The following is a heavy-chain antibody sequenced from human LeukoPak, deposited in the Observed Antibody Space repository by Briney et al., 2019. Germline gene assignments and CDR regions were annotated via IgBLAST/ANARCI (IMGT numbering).Heavy chain of an antibody. CDR1: GFTFSSYD. V-gene: IGHV3-23*01. CDR3: AKRAMVRGVAPYDAFDI. CDR2: ISGSGGST. Sequence: GGSLRLSCAGSGFTFSSYDMNWVRQAPGKGLEWVSAISGSGGSTYYADSVKGRFTISRDNAKNSLYLQMNSLRAEDTAVYYCAKRAMVRGVAPYDAFDIWGQGTMVTVSS. D-gene: IGHD3-10*01. J-gene: IGHJ3*02.